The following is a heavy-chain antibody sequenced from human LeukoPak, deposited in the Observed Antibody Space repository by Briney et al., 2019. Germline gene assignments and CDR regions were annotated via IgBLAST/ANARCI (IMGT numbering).Heavy chain of an antibody. CDR2: ISYDGSNK. CDR3: ARGDIQLWSPLDI. CDR1: GFTFSSYA. V-gene: IGHV3-30-3*01. D-gene: IGHD5-18*01. J-gene: IGHJ3*02. Sequence: GRSLRLSCAASGFTFSSYAMHWVRQAPGKGLEWVAVISYDGSNKYYADSVKGRFTISRDNSKNTLYLQMNSLRAEDTAVYYCARGDIQLWSPLDIWGQGTMVTVSS.